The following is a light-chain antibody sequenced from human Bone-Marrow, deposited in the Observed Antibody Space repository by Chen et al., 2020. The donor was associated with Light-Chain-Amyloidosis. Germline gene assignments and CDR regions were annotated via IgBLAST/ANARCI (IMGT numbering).Light chain of an antibody. CDR1: SGSMATNY. Sequence: NFMLTQSHSVSVSPGKMVIISFTRSSGSMATNYVQWYQQRPGSSPTTVIYDDDQRPSGVPDRFSGSIDRSSNAASLTISGLKTDDEADYYCQSYQGSSQGVFGGGTKLTVL. J-gene: IGLJ3*02. CDR3: QSYQGSSQGV. CDR2: DDD. V-gene: IGLV6-57*01.